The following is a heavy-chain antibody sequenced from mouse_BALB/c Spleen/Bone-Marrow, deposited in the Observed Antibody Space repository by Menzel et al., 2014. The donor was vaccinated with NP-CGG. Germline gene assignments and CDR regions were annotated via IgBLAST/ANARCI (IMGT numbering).Heavy chain of an antibody. D-gene: IGHD2-3*01. V-gene: IGHV2-2*02. CDR2: IWSDGST. CDR3: ARRDGYLFAY. J-gene: IGHJ3*01. Sequence: QVQLKDSGPGLVHPSQSLSITCTVSGFFLTSYGVHWVRQSPGKGLEWLGVIWSDGSTDYNAAFISRLNISKDNSKSQIFFKMNSLQPNDTAIYFCARRDGYLFAYWGQGTLVTVSA. CDR1: GFFLTSYG.